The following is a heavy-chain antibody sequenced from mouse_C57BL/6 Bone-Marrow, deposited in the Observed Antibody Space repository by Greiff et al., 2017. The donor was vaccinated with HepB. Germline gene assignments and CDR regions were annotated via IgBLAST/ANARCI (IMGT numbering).Heavy chain of an antibody. J-gene: IGHJ2*01. D-gene: IGHD1-1*01. CDR2: INPNNGGT. V-gene: IGHV1-26*01. CDR3: AREGTTVVDY. Sequence: DVQLQQSGPELVKPGASVKISCKASGYTFTDYYMNWVKQSHGKSLEWIGDINPNNGGTSYNQKFKGKATLTVDKSSSTAYMELRSLTSEDSAVYYCAREGTTVVDYWGQGTTLTVSS. CDR1: GYTFTDYY.